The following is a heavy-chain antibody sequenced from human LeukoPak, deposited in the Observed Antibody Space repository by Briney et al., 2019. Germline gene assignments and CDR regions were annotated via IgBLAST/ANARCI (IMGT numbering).Heavy chain of an antibody. CDR2: IYYSGST. D-gene: IGHD4-17*01. V-gene: IGHV4-59*01. CDR3: AGEGDYWHRFDY. J-gene: IGHJ4*02. CDR1: GGSISSYY. Sequence: SETLSLTCTVSGGSISSYYWSWIRQPPGKGLEWIGYIYYSGSTNYNPSLKSRVTISVDTSKNQFSLTLTSVTAADTAVYYCAGEGDYWHRFDYWGQGTLVTVSS.